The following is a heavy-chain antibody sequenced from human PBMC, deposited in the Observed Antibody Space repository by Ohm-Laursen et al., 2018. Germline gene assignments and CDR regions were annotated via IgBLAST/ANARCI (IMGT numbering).Heavy chain of an antibody. CDR1: GFTFSGYA. V-gene: IGHV3-48*03. J-gene: IGHJ4*02. CDR2: ISSSGSTI. Sequence: SLRLSCSASGFTFSGYAMSWVRQAPGKGLEWVSYISSSGSTIYYADSVKDRFTISRDNAKNSLYLQMNSLRAEDTAVYYCARAPAGIWQRFDYWGQGTLVTVSS. D-gene: IGHD6-25*01. CDR3: ARAPAGIWQRFDY.